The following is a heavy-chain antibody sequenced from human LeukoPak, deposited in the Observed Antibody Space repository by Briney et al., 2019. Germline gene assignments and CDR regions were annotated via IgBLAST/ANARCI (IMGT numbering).Heavy chain of an antibody. CDR2: INPTSGGT. J-gene: IGHJ4*02. CDR3: ARDRDIVATTEYLFDY. V-gene: IGHV1-2*02. D-gene: IGHD5-12*01. Sequence: GASVKVSCKASGYTFTRYYMHWVRQARGQGLEWMRWINPTSGGTKYAQKFQGRVTMTRDTSISTAYMELSRLRSDDTAVYYCARDRDIVATTEYLFDYWGQGTLVTVSS. CDR1: GYTFTRYY.